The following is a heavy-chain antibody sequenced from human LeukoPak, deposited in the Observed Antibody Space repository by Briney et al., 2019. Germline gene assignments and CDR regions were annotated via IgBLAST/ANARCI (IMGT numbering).Heavy chain of an antibody. CDR2: INHSGST. J-gene: IGHJ5*02. CDR1: EGSFSGYY. D-gene: IGHD4-17*01. Sequence: SETPSLTSAVYEGSFSGYYWSWIRQPPSKGLEWIGEINHSGSTNYNPSLKSRVTISVDTSKNQFSLKLSSVTAADTAVYYCARVDYGDPNWFDPWGQGTLVTVSS. CDR3: ARVDYGDPNWFDP. V-gene: IGHV4-34*01.